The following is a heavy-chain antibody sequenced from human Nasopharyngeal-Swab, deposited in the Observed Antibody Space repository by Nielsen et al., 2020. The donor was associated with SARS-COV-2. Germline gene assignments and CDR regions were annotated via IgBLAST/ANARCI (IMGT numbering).Heavy chain of an antibody. D-gene: IGHD4-17*01. CDR3: ANHRDYGETYYYMDV. Sequence: GESLKISCAASGFTFSSYAMSWDRQAPGKGLEWVSAISGSGGSTYYADSVKGRFTISRDNSKNTLYLQMNSLRAEDTAVYYCANHRDYGETYYYMDVWGKGTTVTVSS. V-gene: IGHV3-23*01. J-gene: IGHJ6*03. CDR2: ISGSGGST. CDR1: GFTFSSYA.